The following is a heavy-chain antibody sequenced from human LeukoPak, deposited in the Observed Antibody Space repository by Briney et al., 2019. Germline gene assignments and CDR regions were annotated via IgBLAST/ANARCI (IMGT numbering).Heavy chain of an antibody. J-gene: IGHJ4*02. V-gene: IGHV3-21*01. Sequence: GGSLRLSCAASGFTFSTYSMNWLRLAPGKGLEWVSSISPDSNYKYYVDSVKGRFTISRDNAKNSLYLQMNSLRAEDTAVYYCARDSMYDILTGHFDYWGQGTLVTVSS. CDR1: GFTFSTYS. CDR2: ISPDSNYK. CDR3: ARDSMYDILTGHFDY. D-gene: IGHD3-9*01.